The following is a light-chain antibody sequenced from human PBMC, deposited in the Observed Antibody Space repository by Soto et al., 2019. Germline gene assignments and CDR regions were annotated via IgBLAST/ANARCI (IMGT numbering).Light chain of an antibody. CDR1: QSASTN. CDR3: QHYNSWPRIA. J-gene: IGKJ5*01. V-gene: IGKV3-15*01. CDR2: GAS. Sequence: EIVLTHSPVTLSVSPGERATLFCRASQSASTNLAWYQHKPGQAPRLLIYGASTRATAIPARFSGSGSGTEFTLTINSLESEDFAVYYCQHYNSWPRIAFGQGTRLEIK.